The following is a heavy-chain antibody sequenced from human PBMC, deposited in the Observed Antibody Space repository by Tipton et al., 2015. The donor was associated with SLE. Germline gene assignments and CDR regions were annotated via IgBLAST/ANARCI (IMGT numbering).Heavy chain of an antibody. J-gene: IGHJ4*02. CDR2: IIPIFGTA. CDR1: GGTFSSYA. CDR3: ARVPAPIFGAVDY. Sequence: QLVQSGPEVKKPGSSVKVSCKASGGTFSSYAISWVRQAPGQGLEWMGRIIPIFGTANYAQKLQGRVTMTTDTSTSTADMELRSLRSGDTAVYYCARVPAPIFGAVDYWGQGTLVTVSS. D-gene: IGHD3-3*01. V-gene: IGHV1-69*06.